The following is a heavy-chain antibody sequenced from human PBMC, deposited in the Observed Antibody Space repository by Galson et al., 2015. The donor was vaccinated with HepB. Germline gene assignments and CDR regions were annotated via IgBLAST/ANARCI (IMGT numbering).Heavy chain of an antibody. D-gene: IGHD4-17*01. CDR3: ARAAYGRNGMDV. CDR2: FDPEDGNGT. V-gene: IGHV1-24*01. Sequence: SVKVSCKVSGYTLTELSMHWVRQAPGKGLEWMGGFDPEDGNGTNYTDSVKGRITISRDDAKNTLYLEMSSLRAEDTGVYYCARAAYGRNGMDVWGQGTTVIVSS. CDR1: GYTLTELS. J-gene: IGHJ6*02.